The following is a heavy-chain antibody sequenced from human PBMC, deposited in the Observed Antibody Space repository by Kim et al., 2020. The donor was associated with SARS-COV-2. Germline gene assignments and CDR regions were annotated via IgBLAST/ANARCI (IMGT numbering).Heavy chain of an antibody. J-gene: IGHJ4*02. V-gene: IGHV3-15*01. D-gene: IGHD1-26*01. CDR2: VKSKTDGGTT. CDR1: GFSFSKAW. Sequence: GGSLRLSCAASGFSFSKAWMSWVRQAPGKGLQWVGRVKSKTDGGTTDYAAPVKGRFTISRDDSNNTLYLQMDSLKTEGTAVYFCTAEDPEPPPQIFDSWGQGTLVTVSS. CDR3: TAEDPEPPPQIFDS.